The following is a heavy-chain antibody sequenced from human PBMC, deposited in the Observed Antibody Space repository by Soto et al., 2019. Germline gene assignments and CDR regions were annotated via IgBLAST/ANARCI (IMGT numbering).Heavy chain of an antibody. CDR2: IQSDGSTT. V-gene: IGHV3-74*01. CDR3: ACQLGSAFDI. D-gene: IGHD1-1*01. J-gene: IGHJ3*02. CDR1: GFTFSRYW. Sequence: GGSLRLSCAASGFTFSRYWMHWVRQAPGQGLVWVSLIQSDGSTTSYADSVRGRFTISRDNAKNTLYLQMDSLRAEDTAVYYCACQLGSAFDIWGQGTMVTVSS.